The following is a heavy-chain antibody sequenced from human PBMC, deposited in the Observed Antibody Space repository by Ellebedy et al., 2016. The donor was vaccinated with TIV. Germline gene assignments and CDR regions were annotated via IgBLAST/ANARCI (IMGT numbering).Heavy chain of an antibody. V-gene: IGHV3-23*01. CDR3: ARATQWLTFDY. D-gene: IGHD6-19*01. CDR1: GFPFINHA. J-gene: IGHJ4*02. CDR2: ISGSGGTT. Sequence: GESLKISCAASGFPFINHALSWVRQAPGKGLEWVSAISGSGGTTYYADSVKGRFTVSRDSPKNTLYLQMNSLRAEDTAVYYCARATQWLTFDYWGQGILVTVSS.